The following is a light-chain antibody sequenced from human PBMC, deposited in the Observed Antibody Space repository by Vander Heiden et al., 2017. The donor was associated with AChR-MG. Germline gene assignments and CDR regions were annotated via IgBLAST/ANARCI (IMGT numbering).Light chain of an antibody. CDR2: GSS. Sequence: EIVLTQSPGTLSLSPGERATLSCRASQSLSGNYFAWYQQRPGQAPRLLIHGSSTRAAAISDRFSGSGSGTDFTLTISRVEPEDSAVYYCHQDDSSPATFGQGTRVEIK. CDR3: HQDDSSPAT. V-gene: IGKV3-20*01. CDR1: QSLSGNY. J-gene: IGKJ1*01.